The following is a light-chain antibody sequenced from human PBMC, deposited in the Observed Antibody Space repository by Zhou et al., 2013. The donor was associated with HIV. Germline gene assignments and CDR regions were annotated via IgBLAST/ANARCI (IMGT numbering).Light chain of an antibody. CDR1: QSIDNY. V-gene: IGKV1-39*01. CDR2: DAS. J-gene: IGKJ4*01. CDR3: QQSYTTPRT. Sequence: DIQMTQSPSSLSASVGDRVTISCRASQSIDNYLNWYQQRPGKAPQLLIYDASRLQTGVPSRFSGSGSGTEFTLTISSLQPEDFATYFCQQSYTTPRTFGGGRRWTS.